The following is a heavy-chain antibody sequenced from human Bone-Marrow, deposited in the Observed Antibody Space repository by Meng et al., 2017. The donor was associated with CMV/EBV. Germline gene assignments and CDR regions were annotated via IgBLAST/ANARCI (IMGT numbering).Heavy chain of an antibody. CDR3: ARTEGDIVVVPAAIGPPGMAV. J-gene: IGHJ6*01. D-gene: IGHD2-2*01. CDR1: GYTFTGYY. CDR2: INPNSGGT. V-gene: IGHV1-2*02. Sequence: ASVKVSCKASGYTFTGYYMHWVRQAPGQGLEWMGWINPNSGGTNYAQKFQGRVTMTRDTSISTAYMELSRPRSDDTAVYYCARTEGDIVVVPAAIGPPGMAVWGQGPTVTGYS.